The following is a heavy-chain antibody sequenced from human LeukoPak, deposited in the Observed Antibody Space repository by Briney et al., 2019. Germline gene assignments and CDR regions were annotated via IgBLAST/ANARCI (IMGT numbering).Heavy chain of an antibody. CDR3: AREDYYDSSGYDN. CDR2: IYTSGST. Sequence: SETLSLTCTVSGGSISSYYWSWIRQPPGKGLEWIGYIYTSGSTNYNPSLKSRVTISVDTSKNQFSLKLSSVTAADTAVYYCAREDYYDSSGYDNWGQGTLVTVSS. V-gene: IGHV4-4*09. CDR1: GGSISSYY. D-gene: IGHD3-22*01. J-gene: IGHJ4*02.